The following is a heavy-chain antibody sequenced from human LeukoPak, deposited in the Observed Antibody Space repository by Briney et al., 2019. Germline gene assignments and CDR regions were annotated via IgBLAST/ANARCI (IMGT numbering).Heavy chain of an antibody. CDR3: AKEMYDYVWGSYGMDV. J-gene: IGHJ6*02. Sequence: GGSLRLSCAASGFTFSSYGIDWVRQVPGKGLEWVALISYDGSNKFYADSVKGRFTISRDNSKNTLYQEMNSLRAEDTAVYYCAKEMYDYVWGSYGMDVWGQGTTVTVSS. D-gene: IGHD3-16*01. CDR2: ISYDGSNK. V-gene: IGHV3-30*18. CDR1: GFTFSSYG.